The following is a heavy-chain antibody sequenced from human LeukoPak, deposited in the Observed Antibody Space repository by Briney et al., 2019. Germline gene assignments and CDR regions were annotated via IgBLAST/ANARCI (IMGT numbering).Heavy chain of an antibody. J-gene: IGHJ4*02. Sequence: GASVRVSCMASGYTFIGYFMHWVRQAPGQGLEWVGWISPNRGGANYAQKFQGRVTLTRETSITTVYMALSSLRADDTAVYYCAREISRTLFYWGQGALVTVSS. CDR3: AREISRTLFY. CDR2: ISPNRGGA. CDR1: GYTFIGYF. V-gene: IGHV1-2*02. D-gene: IGHD2-15*01.